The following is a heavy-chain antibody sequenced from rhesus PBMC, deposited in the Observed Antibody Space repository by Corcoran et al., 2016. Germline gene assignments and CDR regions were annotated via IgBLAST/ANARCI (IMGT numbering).Heavy chain of an antibody. V-gene: IGHV4-73*01. Sequence: QVQLQQWGEGLVKPSETLSLTCAVYGGSISGYYYWSWIRQHPGKGLEWLGYIYGNSASTNNNPSLKNRGTSARDTSKNQVHLRRSCVAGADAAVYYCAGEGLGYYFDYWGQGVLVTVSS. J-gene: IGHJ4*01. CDR1: GGSISGYYY. CDR3: AGEGLGYYFDY. D-gene: IGHD3-34*01. CDR2: IYGNSAST.